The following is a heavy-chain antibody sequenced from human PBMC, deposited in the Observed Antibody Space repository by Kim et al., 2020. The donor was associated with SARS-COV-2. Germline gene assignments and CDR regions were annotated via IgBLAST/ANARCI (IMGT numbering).Heavy chain of an antibody. CDR3: VRASDCTSTSCRSQGS. CDR1: GGSFSGFY. J-gene: IGHJ5*01. CDR2: INHWGST. D-gene: IGHD2-2*01. V-gene: IGHV4-34*01. Sequence: SETLSLTFAASGGSFSGFYWSWIRQSPGKGLEWIGEINHWGSTNYNPSLKSRVTMSVDASRSQFSLNMRSVTSADTAVYYCVRASDCTSTSCRSQGSWG.